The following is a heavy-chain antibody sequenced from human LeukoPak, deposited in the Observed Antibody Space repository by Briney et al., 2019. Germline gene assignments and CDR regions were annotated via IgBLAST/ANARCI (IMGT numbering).Heavy chain of an antibody. J-gene: IGHJ5*02. V-gene: IGHV4-34*01. D-gene: IGHD4-17*01. Sequence: SETLSLTCAVYGGSFSGYYWSWIRQPPGKGLEWIGEINHSGSTNYNPSLKSRVSISVDTSKNQFSLKLSSVTAADTAVYYCARAPRYGARYGWFDPWGQGTLVTVSS. CDR3: ARAPRYGARYGWFDP. CDR2: INHSGST. CDR1: GGSFSGYY.